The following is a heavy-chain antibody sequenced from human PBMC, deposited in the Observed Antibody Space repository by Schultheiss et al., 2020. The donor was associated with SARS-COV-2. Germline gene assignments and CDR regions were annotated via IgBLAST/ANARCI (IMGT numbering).Heavy chain of an antibody. Sequence: SETLSLTCAVSGDSISSESWWTWVRQPPGKGLEWIGEIHHSGSANYHPSLKSRVTISVDTSKNQFSLKLSSVTAADTAVYYCARGWATGTTGWFDPWGQGTLVTVSS. D-gene: IGHD1-7*01. CDR2: IHHSGSA. J-gene: IGHJ5*02. CDR3: ARGWATGTTGWFDP. V-gene: IGHV4-4*02. CDR1: GDSISSESW.